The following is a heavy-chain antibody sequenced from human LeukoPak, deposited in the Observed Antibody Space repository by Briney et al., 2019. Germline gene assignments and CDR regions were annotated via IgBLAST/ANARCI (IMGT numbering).Heavy chain of an antibody. Sequence: PGGSLRLSRAASGFTFSNAWMSWVRQAPGKGLEWVGRIKSKTDGGTTDYAAPVKGRFTISRDDSKNTLYLQMNSLKTEDTAVYYCITFSMIVVVITDWGQGTLVTVSS. CDR1: GFTFSNAW. V-gene: IGHV3-15*01. CDR2: IKSKTDGGTT. CDR3: ITFSMIVVVITD. J-gene: IGHJ4*02. D-gene: IGHD3-22*01.